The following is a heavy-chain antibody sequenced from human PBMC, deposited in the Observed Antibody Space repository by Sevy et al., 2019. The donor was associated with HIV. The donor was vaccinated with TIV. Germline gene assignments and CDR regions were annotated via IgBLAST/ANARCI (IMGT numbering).Heavy chain of an antibody. CDR1: GYSFTSYW. V-gene: IGHV5-51*01. J-gene: IGHJ4*02. Sequence: GKSLKISCKGSGYSFTSYWIGWVRQMPGKGLEWMGIIYPGDSDTRYSPSFQGQVTISADKSISTAYLQWSSLKASDTAMYYCARGFNYDSSGYMYYFDYWGQGTLVTVSS. CDR2: IYPGDSDT. CDR3: ARGFNYDSSGYMYYFDY. D-gene: IGHD3-22*01.